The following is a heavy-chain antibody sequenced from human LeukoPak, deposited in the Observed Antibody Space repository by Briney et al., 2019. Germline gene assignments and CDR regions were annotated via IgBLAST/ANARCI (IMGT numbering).Heavy chain of an antibody. CDR3: ARDQRRSNCSGGSCYWFDP. D-gene: IGHD2-15*01. CDR2: IYYSGST. CDR1: GGSISSYY. J-gene: IGHJ5*02. Sequence: KPSETLSLTCTVSGGSISSYYWSWIRQPPRKGLEWIGYIYYSGSTNYNPSLKSRVTISVDTSKNQFSLKLSSVTAADTAVYYCARDQRRSNCSGGSCYWFDPWGQGTLVTVSS. V-gene: IGHV4-59*12.